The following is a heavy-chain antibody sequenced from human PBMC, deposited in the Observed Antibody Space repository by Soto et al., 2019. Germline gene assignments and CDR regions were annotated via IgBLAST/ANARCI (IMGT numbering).Heavy chain of an antibody. J-gene: IGHJ5*02. Sequence: PGGSLRLSCAASGFTFSSYGMHWVRQAPGKGLEWVAVIWYDGSNKYYADSVKGRFAISRDNSKNTLYLQMNSLRAEDTAVYYCARPHFLSPRNNLIDPWGQGTLVTVSS. CDR2: IWYDGSNK. CDR3: ARPHFLSPRNNLIDP. CDR1: GFTFSSYG. V-gene: IGHV3-33*01. D-gene: IGHD1-1*01.